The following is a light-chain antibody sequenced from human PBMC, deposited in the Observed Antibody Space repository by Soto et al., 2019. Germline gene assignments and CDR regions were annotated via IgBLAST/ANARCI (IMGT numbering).Light chain of an antibody. CDR1: QSITTY. CDR3: QQSYNVPFT. J-gene: IGKJ2*01. Sequence: DIQMTQSPASLSASVGDRVTITYRASQSITTYLNWYQQRPGKAPNLLIYTTSNLQTGVPSRFSGSGYGTDFTLTISSLQPEDFATYYCQQSYNVPFTFGQGTKLEIK. CDR2: TTS. V-gene: IGKV1-39*01.